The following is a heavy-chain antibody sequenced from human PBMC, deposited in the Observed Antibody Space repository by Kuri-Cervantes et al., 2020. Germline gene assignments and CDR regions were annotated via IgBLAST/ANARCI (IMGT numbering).Heavy chain of an antibody. CDR1: GFTFRSYW. J-gene: IGHJ6*02. CDR3: ARDLSPGSYSYYYYYYGMDV. V-gene: IGHV3-7*01. Sequence: GESLKISCAASGFTFRSYWMSWVRQAPGKGLEWVANIKQDGSEKYYVDSVKGRFTISRDNAKNSLYLQMNSLRAEDTAVYYCARDLSPGSYSYYYYYYGMDVWGQGTTVTVSS. CDR2: IKQDGSEK. D-gene: IGHD3-10*01.